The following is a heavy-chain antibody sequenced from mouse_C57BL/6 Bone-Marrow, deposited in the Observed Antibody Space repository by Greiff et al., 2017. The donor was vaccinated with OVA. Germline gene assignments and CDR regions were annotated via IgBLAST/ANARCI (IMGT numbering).Heavy chain of an antibody. V-gene: IGHV1-69*01. CDR3: AIPWDY. CDR1: GYTFTSYW. J-gene: IGHJ2*01. Sequence: QVQLQQSGAELVMPGASVKLSCKASGYTFTSYWMHWVKQRPGQGLEWIGEIDPSDSYTNYNQKFKGKSTLTVDKSSSTAYMQLSSLTSEDSAVYYCAIPWDYWGQGTTLTVSS. CDR2: IDPSDSYT.